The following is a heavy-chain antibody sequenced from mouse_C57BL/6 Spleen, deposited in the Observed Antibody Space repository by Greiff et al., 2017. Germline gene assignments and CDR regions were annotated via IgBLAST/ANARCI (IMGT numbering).Heavy chain of an antibody. V-gene: IGHV1-82*01. CDR2: IYPGDGDT. Sequence: QVQLKESGPELVKPGASVKISCKASGYAFSSSWMNWVKQRPGKGLEWIGRIYPGDGDTNYNGKFKGKATLTADKSSSTAYMQLSSLTSEDSAVYFCARGDYDGSSWNFDYWGKGTTLTVSS. CDR3: ARGDYDGSSWNFDY. CDR1: GYAFSSSW. J-gene: IGHJ2*01. D-gene: IGHD1-1*01.